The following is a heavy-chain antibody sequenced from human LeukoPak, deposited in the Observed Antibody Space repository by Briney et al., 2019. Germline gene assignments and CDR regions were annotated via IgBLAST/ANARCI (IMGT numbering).Heavy chain of an antibody. CDR3: ARASSGSGSYYNYYYYYGMDV. J-gene: IGHJ6*02. CDR2: ISAYNGNT. D-gene: IGHD3-10*01. Sequence: EASVTVSCKASGYTFTSYGISWVRQAPGQGLEWMGWISAYNGNTNYAQKLQGRVTMTTDTSTSTAYMELRSLRSDDTAVYYCARASSGSGSYYNYYYYYGMDVWGQGTTVTVSS. CDR1: GYTFTSYG. V-gene: IGHV1-18*01.